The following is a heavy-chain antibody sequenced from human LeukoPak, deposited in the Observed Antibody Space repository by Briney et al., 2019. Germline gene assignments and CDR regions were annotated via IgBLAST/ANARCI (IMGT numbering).Heavy chain of an antibody. Sequence: PSETLSLTCTVSGGSISSYYWSWIRQNPGKGLEWIGYIYYSGSTYYNPSLKSRLTISVDTSKNQFSLNLYSVTAADTAVYYCARGGSYYNWFDPWGQGTLVTVSS. CDR1: GGSISSYY. D-gene: IGHD1-26*01. V-gene: IGHV4-59*06. CDR2: IYYSGST. CDR3: ARGGSYYNWFDP. J-gene: IGHJ5*02.